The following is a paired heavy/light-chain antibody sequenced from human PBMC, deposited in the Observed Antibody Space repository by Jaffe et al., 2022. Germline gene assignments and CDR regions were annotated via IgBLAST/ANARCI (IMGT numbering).Light chain of an antibody. Sequence: DIQMTQSPSSVSASVGDRVTITCRASQGISSWLAWYQQKPGKAPKLLIYAASTLQSGVPSRFSGSGSGTDFTLTISSLQPEDFATYYCQQANSYPLTFGGGTKVEIK. CDR2: AAS. CDR3: QQANSYPLT. V-gene: IGKV1-12*01. CDR1: QGISSW. J-gene: IGKJ4*01.
Heavy chain of an antibody. CDR3: ARRYRCGYSGYDYLDY. D-gene: IGHD5-12*01. CDR2: IDWADDK. Sequence: QVTLRESGPALVKPTQTLTLTCTFSGFSLSTSEMCVSWVRQPPGKALEWLALIDWADDKFYSTSLKTRLTISRDTSKYQVVLTMTNMDPVDTATYYCARRYRCGYSGYDYLDYWGQGALVTVSS. CDR1: GFSLSTSEMC. J-gene: IGHJ4*02. V-gene: IGHV2-70*18.